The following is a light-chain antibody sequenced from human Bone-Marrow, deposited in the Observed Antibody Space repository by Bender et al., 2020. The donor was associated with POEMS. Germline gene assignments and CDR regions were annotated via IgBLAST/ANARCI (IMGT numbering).Light chain of an antibody. CDR2: DVS. Sequence: QSALTQPASVSGSPGQSITISCTGTSSDVGGYNYVSWFQHHPGKVPKLMIYDVSNWPSGVSNRFSGSKSGNTASLTISGLQAEDEADYYCCSYAGTPYVFGTGTQVTVL. J-gene: IGLJ1*01. CDR1: SSDVGGYNY. CDR3: CSYAGTPYV. V-gene: IGLV2-14*03.